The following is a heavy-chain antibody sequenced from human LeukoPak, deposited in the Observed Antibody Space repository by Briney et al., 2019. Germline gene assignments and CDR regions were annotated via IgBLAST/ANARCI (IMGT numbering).Heavy chain of an antibody. Sequence: SETLSLTCAVYGGSFSGYYWSWIRQPPGKGLEWIGEINHSGSTNYNPSLKSRVTISVDTSKNQFSLKLSSVTAADTAVYYCARGGYCTNGVCYHFDYWGQGTLVTVS. J-gene: IGHJ4*02. CDR3: ARGGYCTNGVCYHFDY. D-gene: IGHD2-8*01. CDR1: GGSFSGYY. V-gene: IGHV4-34*01. CDR2: INHSGST.